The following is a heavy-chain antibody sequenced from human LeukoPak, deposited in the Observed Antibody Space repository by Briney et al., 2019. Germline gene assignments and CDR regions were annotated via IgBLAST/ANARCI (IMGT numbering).Heavy chain of an antibody. V-gene: IGHV3-48*02. CDR2: ISPSSRLI. CDR1: GFTFSNYN. J-gene: IGHJ4*02. CDR3: ARSLRPIDY. Sequence: PGGSLRLSCAASGFTFSNYNMSWVRQAPGKGLEWVSYISPSSRLIYYADSVKGRFTISRDNAKNSLYLQMNSLRDEDTAVYYCARSLRPIDYWGQGTLVTVSS.